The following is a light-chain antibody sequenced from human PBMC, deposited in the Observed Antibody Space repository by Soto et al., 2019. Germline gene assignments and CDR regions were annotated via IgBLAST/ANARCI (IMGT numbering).Light chain of an antibody. Sequence: DIQMTQSPSSLSASVGDRVTVTCQVSQNIDNYLNWYQQKPGKAPNLLIYDASSLKTGVPSRFSGSGSGTDFTFTINSLQPEDFATYYCQHYDHVQVTFGQGTRLEIK. CDR2: DAS. J-gene: IGKJ5*01. CDR1: QNIDNY. CDR3: QHYDHVQVT. V-gene: IGKV1-33*01.